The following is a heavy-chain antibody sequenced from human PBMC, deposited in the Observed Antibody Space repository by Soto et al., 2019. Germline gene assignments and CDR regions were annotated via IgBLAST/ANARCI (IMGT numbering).Heavy chain of an antibody. CDR1: GYTFIRYG. Sequence: QVQLVQSAAEVKKPGASVKVSCKASGYTFIRYGISCVRQATGQVLEWMGWISPYNDYKIYAHKLKDGFTATTDKSTRTTYLEMRSPKTSDAAVYYCAMGGYCDNNCIMGGENGLFVWGQGTSVNVS. J-gene: IGHJ6*02. CDR2: ISPYNDYK. CDR3: AMGGYCDNNCIMGGENGLFV. V-gene: IGHV1-18*01. D-gene: IGHD2-2*03.